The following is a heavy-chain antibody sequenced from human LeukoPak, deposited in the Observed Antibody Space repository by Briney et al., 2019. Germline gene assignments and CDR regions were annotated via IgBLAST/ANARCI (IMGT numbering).Heavy chain of an antibody. CDR2: ISGSGGST. CDR3: AKDDIVVVPAALDY. J-gene: IGHJ4*02. V-gene: IGHV3-23*01. Sequence: GGSLRLSCAASGFTFSSYAMSWVRQAPGKGLEWVLAISGSGGSTYYADSVKGRFTISRDNSKNTLYLQMNSLRAEDTAVYYCAKDDIVVVPAALDYWGQGTLVTVSS. CDR1: GFTFSSYA. D-gene: IGHD2-2*01.